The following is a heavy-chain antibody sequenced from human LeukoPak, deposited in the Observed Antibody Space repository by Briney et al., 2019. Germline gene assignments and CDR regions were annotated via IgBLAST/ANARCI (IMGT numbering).Heavy chain of an antibody. V-gene: IGHV1-2*02. CDR3: ASFCRSSGYSGDE. CDR1: GYTFTGYY. J-gene: IGHJ4*02. CDR2: INPNSGGT. D-gene: IGHD3-22*01. Sequence: ASVKVSCKASGYTFTGYYMHWVRQAPGQGLEWMGWINPNSGGTNYAQKFQGRVTMTRDTSISTAYMELSSLRSEDTAVYYCASFCRSSGYSGDEWGQGTLVTVSS.